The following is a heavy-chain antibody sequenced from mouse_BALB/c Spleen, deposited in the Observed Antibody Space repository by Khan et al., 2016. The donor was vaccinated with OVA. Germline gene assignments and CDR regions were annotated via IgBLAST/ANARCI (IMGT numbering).Heavy chain of an antibody. CDR1: GFSLTGYG. J-gene: IGHJ4*01. CDR3: ARAYYGNYREAMDY. Sequence: QVQLKESGPGLVAPSQSLSITCTVSGFSLTGYGVNWVRQPPGKGPEWLGMIWGDGSTDYNSALKSRLSISKDNSKSQVFLKMNSLQTDDTARYYCARAYYGNYREAMDYWGQGTSVTVSS. CDR2: IWGDGST. V-gene: IGHV2-6-7*01. D-gene: IGHD2-10*01.